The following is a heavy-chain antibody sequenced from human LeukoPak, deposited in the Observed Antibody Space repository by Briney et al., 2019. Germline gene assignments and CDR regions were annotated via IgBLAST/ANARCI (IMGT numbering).Heavy chain of an antibody. V-gene: IGHV3-21*01. CDR3: ARDSGGVLGTFDY. CDR1: GFTFSVNS. CDR2: ISSSSSYI. D-gene: IGHD2-8*01. J-gene: IGHJ4*02. Sequence: GGSLRLSCAASGFTFSVNSMNWVRQAPGKGLEWVSSISSSSSYIYYADSMKGRFTISRDNAKNSLYLQMNSLRAEDTAVYYCARDSGGVLGTFDYWGQGTRVTVSS.